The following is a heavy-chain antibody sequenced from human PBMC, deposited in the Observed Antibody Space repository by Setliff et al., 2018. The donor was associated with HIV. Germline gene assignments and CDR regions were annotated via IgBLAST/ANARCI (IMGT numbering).Heavy chain of an antibody. D-gene: IGHD5-18*01. CDR2: IYTSGST. CDR1: GGSISSHY. Sequence: SETLSLTCTVSGGSISSHYWSWIRQPPGKRLEWIGRIYTSGSTKYNPSLKSRVTISVDTSKNQFSLKVSSVTAADTAVYYCARHPDTAMVTYWGQGTLVTVSS. J-gene: IGHJ4*02. V-gene: IGHV4-59*08. CDR3: ARHPDTAMVTY.